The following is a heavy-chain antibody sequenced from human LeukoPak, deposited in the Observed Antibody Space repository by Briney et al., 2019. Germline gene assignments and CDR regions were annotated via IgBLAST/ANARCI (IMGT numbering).Heavy chain of an antibody. CDR1: GFTVSSNY. J-gene: IGHJ6*04. CDR2: TYSGGST. D-gene: IGHD3-10*02. Sequence: GGSLRLSCAASGFTVSSNYMSWVRQAPGKGLEWVSVTYSGGSTYYADSVKGRFTISRDNSKNTLYLQMNSLRAEDTAVYYCAELGITMIGGVWGKGTTVTISS. CDR3: AELGITMIGGV. V-gene: IGHV3-66*01.